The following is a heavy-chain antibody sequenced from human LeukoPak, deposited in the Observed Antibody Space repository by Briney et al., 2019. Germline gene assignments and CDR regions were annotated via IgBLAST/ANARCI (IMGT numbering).Heavy chain of an antibody. Sequence: GRYLRLSCAASGFTFSSYGMHWVRQAPGKGLEWVAVISYDGSNKYYADSVKGRFTISRDNSKNTLYLQMNSLRAEDTAAYYCANKPTDWPAPDAFDIWGQGTMVTVSS. D-gene: IGHD3-9*01. CDR3: ANKPTDWPAPDAFDI. J-gene: IGHJ3*02. CDR1: GFTFSSYG. CDR2: ISYDGSNK. V-gene: IGHV3-30*18.